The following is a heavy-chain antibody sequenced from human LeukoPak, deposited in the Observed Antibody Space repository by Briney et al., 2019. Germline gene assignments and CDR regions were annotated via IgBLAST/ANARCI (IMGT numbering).Heavy chain of an antibody. J-gene: IGHJ6*02. CDR3: AKIMGTGSPLTLRHGMDV. V-gene: IGHV3-23*01. D-gene: IGHD2-8*01. CDR2: ISGSGGGT. Sequence: GGSLRLSCVASGFTFSNYAMSWVRQAPGKGLECVSSISGSGGGTYYADSVTGRFTISRDNSKNTLYLQGNSLRAEDTAVYYCAKIMGTGSPLTLRHGMDVWGQGTTVTVSS. CDR1: GFTFSNYA.